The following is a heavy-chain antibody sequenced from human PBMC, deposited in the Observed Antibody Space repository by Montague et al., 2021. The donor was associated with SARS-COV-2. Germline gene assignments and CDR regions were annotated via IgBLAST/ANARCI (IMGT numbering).Heavy chain of an antibody. CDR3: ARIGYESVGYSCNYQD. D-gene: IGHD2-2*03. CDR1: GASVSSGNSY. CDR2: ISYSGST. Sequence: SETRSLTCTVSGASVSSGNSYWTWIRQPPGKGLEWIGYISYSGSTNYSPSLKSRVTISVDTSKNQLSLTVISATAADTAVYYCARIGYESVGYSCNYQDWGRGTLVTVSS. J-gene: IGHJ1*01. V-gene: IGHV4-61*01.